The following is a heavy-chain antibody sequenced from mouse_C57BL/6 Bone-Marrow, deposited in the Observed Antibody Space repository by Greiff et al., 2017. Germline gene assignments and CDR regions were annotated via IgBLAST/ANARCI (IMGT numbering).Heavy chain of an antibody. V-gene: IGHV1-52*01. D-gene: IGHD1-1*01. CDR2: IDPSDSET. Sequence: QVQLKQPGAELVRPGSSVKLSCKASGYTFTSYWMHWVKQRPIQGLEWIGNIDPSDSETHSNQKFKDKATLTVDKSSSTAYMQLSSLTSEDSAVYYCARGGLLLRFSPYYFDYWGQGTTLTVSS. J-gene: IGHJ2*01. CDR1: GYTFTSYW. CDR3: ARGGLLLRFSPYYFDY.